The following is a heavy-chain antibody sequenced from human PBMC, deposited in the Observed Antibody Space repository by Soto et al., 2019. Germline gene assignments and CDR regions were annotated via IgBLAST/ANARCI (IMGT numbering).Heavy chain of an antibody. CDR2: ISSSSIYI. J-gene: IGHJ4*02. Sequence: GGSLRLSCAASGFTFSSYSMTWVRQAPGKGLEWVSSISSSSIYIYYADSVKGRFTISRDNAKNSLYLQMNSLRAEDTAVFYCARSSDFWSGFDYWGQGTLVTAP. CDR3: ARSSDFWSGFDY. V-gene: IGHV3-21*01. CDR1: GFTFSSYS. D-gene: IGHD3-3*01.